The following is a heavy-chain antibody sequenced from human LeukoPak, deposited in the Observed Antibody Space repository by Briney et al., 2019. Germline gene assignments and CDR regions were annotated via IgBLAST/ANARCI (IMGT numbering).Heavy chain of an antibody. Sequence: GGSLRLSCAASGFTFSSYAMSWVRQAPGKGLEWVSAISGSGGSTYYADSVKGRFTISRDNSKNTLYLQINSLRAEDTAVYYCAKDPSVYHGDYIIRWGQGTLVTVSS. CDR3: AKDPSVYHGDYIIR. V-gene: IGHV3-23*01. D-gene: IGHD4-17*01. CDR1: GFTFSSYA. CDR2: ISGSGGST. J-gene: IGHJ4*02.